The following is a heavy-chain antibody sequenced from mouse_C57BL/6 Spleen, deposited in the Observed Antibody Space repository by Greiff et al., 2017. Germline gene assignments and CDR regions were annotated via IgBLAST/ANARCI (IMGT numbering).Heavy chain of an antibody. Sequence: EVQLQESGPVLVKPGASVTMSCKASGYTFTDYYMNWVKQSHGKSLEWIGAINPYSGGTSYNQKFKGKATLTVDKSSSTAYMELNSLTSEDSAVYYCVNYYGSRYFDGWGTGTTVTVSS. V-gene: IGHV1-19*01. CDR3: VNYYGSRYFDG. CDR1: GYTFTDYY. J-gene: IGHJ1*03. D-gene: IGHD1-1*01. CDR2: INPYSGGT.